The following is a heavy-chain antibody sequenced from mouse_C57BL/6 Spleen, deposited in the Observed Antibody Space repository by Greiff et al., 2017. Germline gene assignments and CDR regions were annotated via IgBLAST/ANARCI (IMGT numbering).Heavy chain of an antibody. Sequence: EVMLVESGGGLVKPGGSLKLSCAASGFTFSDYGMHWVRQAPEKGLEWVAYISSGSSTIYYADTVKGRFTISRDNAKNTLFLQMTSLRSEDTAMYYCARGDGNYGGFAYWGQGTPVTVSA. CDR3: ARGDGNYGGFAY. CDR1: GFTFSDYG. D-gene: IGHD2-1*01. CDR2: ISSGSSTI. J-gene: IGHJ3*01. V-gene: IGHV5-17*01.